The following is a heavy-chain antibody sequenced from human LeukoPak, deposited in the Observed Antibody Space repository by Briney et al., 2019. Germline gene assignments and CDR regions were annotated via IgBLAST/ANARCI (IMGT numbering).Heavy chain of an antibody. J-gene: IGHJ6*03. V-gene: IGHV3-21*01. Sequence: PGGSLRLSCAASGFTFSSYSMNWVRQAPGKGLEWVSSISSSSYIYYADSVKGRFTISRDNAKNSLHLQMNSLRAEDTAVYYCARDRTTVTSHYYYYYMDVWGKGTTVTVSS. CDR2: ISSSSYI. CDR3: ARDRTTVTSHYYYYYMDV. D-gene: IGHD4-17*01. CDR1: GFTFSSYS.